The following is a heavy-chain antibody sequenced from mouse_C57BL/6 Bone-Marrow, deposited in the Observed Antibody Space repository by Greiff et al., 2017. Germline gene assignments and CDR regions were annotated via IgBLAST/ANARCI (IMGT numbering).Heavy chain of an antibody. V-gene: IGHV1-81*01. D-gene: IGHD2-1*01. CDR1: GYTFTSYG. CDR2: IYPRSGNT. Sequence: QVHVQQPGAELARPGASVKLSCKASGYTFTSYGIRWVKQRPGQGLEWIGEIYPRSGNTYYNEKFKGKATLTADKSSSTAYMELRSLTSEDSAVYVWARWDGNYVWDIDVWGTGTTVTVSS. J-gene: IGHJ1*03. CDR3: ARWDGNYVWDIDV.